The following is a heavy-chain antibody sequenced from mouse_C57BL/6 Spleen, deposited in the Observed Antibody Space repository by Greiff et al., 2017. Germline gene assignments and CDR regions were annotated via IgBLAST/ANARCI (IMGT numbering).Heavy chain of an antibody. J-gene: IGHJ1*03. Sequence: QVQLQQYGAELVRPGASVKLSCKASGYTFTDYYINWVKQRPGQGLEWIARIYPGSGNTYYNEKFKGKATLTAEKSSSTAYMQLSSLTSEDSAVYFCARSNWDGYFDVWGTGTTVTVSS. V-gene: IGHV1-76*01. CDR3: ARSNWDGYFDV. CDR1: GYTFTDYY. CDR2: IYPGSGNT. D-gene: IGHD4-1*01.